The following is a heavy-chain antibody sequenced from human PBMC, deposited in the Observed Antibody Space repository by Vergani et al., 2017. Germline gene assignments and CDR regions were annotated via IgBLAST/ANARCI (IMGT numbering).Heavy chain of an antibody. CDR3: TTYNKGASIH. J-gene: IGHJ4*02. CDR1: GFPFSGSY. D-gene: IGHD1-26*01. V-gene: IGHV3-15*01. Sequence: EVQLVESGGGLLKPGESLRLSCAVSGFPFSGSYMTWVRQAPGKGLEWVSRIQFRVDGEATDYAAPVKGRFTISRDGSKEKLYLQMNSHKIEDTGVYYCTTYNKGASIHWGRGTLVTVSS. CDR2: IQFRVDGEAT.